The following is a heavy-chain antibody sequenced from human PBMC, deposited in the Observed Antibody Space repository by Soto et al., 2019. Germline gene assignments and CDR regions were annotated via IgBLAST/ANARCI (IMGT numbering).Heavy chain of an antibody. Sequence: QVQLVQSGAEVKKPGSSVKVSCKASGGTFSSYTISWVRQAPGQGLEWMGRIIPILGIANYAQKFQGRVTITADKSTSTAYMELSSLRSEDTAVYYCARSDYGGYSDYWGQGTLVTVSS. CDR1: GGTFSSYT. J-gene: IGHJ4*02. CDR3: ARSDYGGYSDY. CDR2: IIPILGIA. V-gene: IGHV1-69*02. D-gene: IGHD4-17*01.